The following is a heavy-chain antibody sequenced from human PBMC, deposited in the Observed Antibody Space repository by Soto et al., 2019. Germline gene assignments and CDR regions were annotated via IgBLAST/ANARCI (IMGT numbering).Heavy chain of an antibody. V-gene: IGHV1-69*06. Sequence: QVQLVQSGAEVKKPGSSVKVSCKASGGTVGSYGLNWVRQAPGQGLEWMGGIIPASGTTNYAQNFQGRVTITADKSTSSAYMELSSLRSEDTAVYYCARGTIFAVTYFDHWGQGTLVTVSS. D-gene: IGHD3-3*01. CDR3: ARGTIFAVTYFDH. CDR2: IIPASGTT. CDR1: GGTVGSYG. J-gene: IGHJ4*02.